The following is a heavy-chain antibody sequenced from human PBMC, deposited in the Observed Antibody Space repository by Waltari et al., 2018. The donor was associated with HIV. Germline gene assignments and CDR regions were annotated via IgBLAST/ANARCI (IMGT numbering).Heavy chain of an antibody. CDR2: MSHHGRSD. CDR3: AKDRSDFWTGFLDH. V-gene: IGHV3-30*18. D-gene: IGHD3-3*01. Sequence: QVQLVQSGGGMVQPGRSLRLSCAASGFTFSTFGMHWVRQAPGKGLEWVEGMSHHGRSDHYADSVKGRFTISRDNSKDTLFLEMDNVRPEDTSLYFCAKDRSDFWTGFLDHWGQGALVTVTS. CDR1: GFTFSTFG. J-gene: IGHJ4*02.